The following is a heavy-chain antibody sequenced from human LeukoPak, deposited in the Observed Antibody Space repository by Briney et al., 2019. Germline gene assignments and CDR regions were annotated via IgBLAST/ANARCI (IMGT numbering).Heavy chain of an antibody. CDR2: IYYSGST. Sequence: SETLSLTCTVSGGSISSSSYYWGWIRQPPGKGLEWIGSIYYSGSTYYNPSLKSRVTISVDTSKNQFSLKLSSVTAADTAVYYCARHEDSSGYSGYWGQGTLVTVSS. CDR3: ARHEDSSGYSGY. V-gene: IGHV4-39*01. D-gene: IGHD3-22*01. J-gene: IGHJ4*02. CDR1: GGSISSSSYY.